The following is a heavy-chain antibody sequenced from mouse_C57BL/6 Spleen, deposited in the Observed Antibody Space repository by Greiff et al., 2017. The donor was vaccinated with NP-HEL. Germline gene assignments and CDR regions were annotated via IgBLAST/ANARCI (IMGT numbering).Heavy chain of an antibody. D-gene: IGHD1-1*01. J-gene: IGHJ1*03. CDR3: TTEDYGSSYGYFDV. CDR2: IDPEDGDT. V-gene: IGHV14-1*01. Sequence: VQLQQSGAELVRPGASVKLSCTASGFNIKDYYMHWVKQRPEQGLEWIGRIDPEDGDTEYAPKFQGKATMTADTSSNTAYLQLSSLTSEDTAVYYCTTEDYGSSYGYFDVWGTGTTVTVSS. CDR1: GFNIKDYY.